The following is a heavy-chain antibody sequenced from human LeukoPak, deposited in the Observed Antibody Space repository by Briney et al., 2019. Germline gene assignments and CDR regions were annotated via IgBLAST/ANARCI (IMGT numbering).Heavy chain of an antibody. CDR3: VRDLGVDTSMIFFDF. V-gene: IGHV1-18*01. J-gene: IGHJ4*02. D-gene: IGHD5-18*01. Sequence: ASVKVSCKASGYSFTSFGISWVRQAPGQGLEWMGWSSAYNGNTNYVQKFQGRVTMTTDTSTNTAYMELRSLRSDDTAVFYCVRDLGVDTSMIFFDFWGQGTLVTVSS. CDR1: GYSFTSFG. CDR2: SSAYNGNT.